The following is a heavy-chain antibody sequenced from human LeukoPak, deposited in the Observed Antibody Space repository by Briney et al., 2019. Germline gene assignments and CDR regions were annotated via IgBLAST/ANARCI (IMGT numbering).Heavy chain of an antibody. CDR3: TRDYGA. CDR1: GFTFSRYW. Sequence: AGSLRLSCAAYGFTFSRYWMHWVRQAPGKGLVWVARVNSDGFSTTYADSVKGRFTISRDNTKNTLYLQMKRLRVEDTAVYYCTRDYGAWGQGTLVTVSS. CDR2: VNSDGFST. D-gene: IGHD4/OR15-4a*01. V-gene: IGHV3-74*03. J-gene: IGHJ5*02.